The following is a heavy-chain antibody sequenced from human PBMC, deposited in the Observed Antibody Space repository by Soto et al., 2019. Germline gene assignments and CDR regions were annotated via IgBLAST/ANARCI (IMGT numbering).Heavy chain of an antibody. J-gene: IGHJ6*02. CDR2: IYYSGST. Sequence: NPSETLSLTCTVSGGSISSGGYYWSWIRQHPGKGLEWIGYIYYSGSTYYSPSLKSRVTISVDTSKNQFSLKLSSVTAADTAVYYCARAPLDFGVVITYYYYGMDVWGQGTTVTVSS. V-gene: IGHV4-31*03. CDR3: ARAPLDFGVVITYYYYGMDV. CDR1: GGSISSGGYY. D-gene: IGHD3-3*01.